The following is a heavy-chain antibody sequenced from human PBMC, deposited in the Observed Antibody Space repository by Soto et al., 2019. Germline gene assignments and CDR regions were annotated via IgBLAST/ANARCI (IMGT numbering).Heavy chain of an antibody. CDR1: GYTFTSYD. CDR2: MNPNSGNT. V-gene: IGHV1-8*01. D-gene: IGHD2-15*01. CDR3: ARGPVVVAATLYYFDY. J-gene: IGHJ4*02. Sequence: ASVKVSCKASGYTFTSYDINWVRQATGQGLEWMGWMNPNSGNTGYAQQFQGRVTMTRNTSISTAYMELSSLRSEDTAVYYCARGPVVVAATLYYFDYWGQGTLVTVSS.